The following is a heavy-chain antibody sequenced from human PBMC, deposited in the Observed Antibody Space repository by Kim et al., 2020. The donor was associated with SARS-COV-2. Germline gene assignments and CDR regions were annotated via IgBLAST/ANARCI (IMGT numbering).Heavy chain of an antibody. CDR3: ARATEFYSDSSGYYGY. D-gene: IGHD3-22*01. V-gene: IGHV4-31*02. J-gene: IGHJ4*02. Sequence: SLKSRVTMSVDTSKNQFSLKLSSVTAADTAVYYCARATEFYSDSSGYYGYWGQGTLVTISS.